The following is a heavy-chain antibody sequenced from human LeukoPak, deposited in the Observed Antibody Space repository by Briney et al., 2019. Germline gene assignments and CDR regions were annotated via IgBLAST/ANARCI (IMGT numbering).Heavy chain of an antibody. D-gene: IGHD3-3*01. Sequence: GGSLRLSCAASGFTFNTYAMNWVRQAPGKGLGWVSGITTNGDSTCYADSVKGQFTLSRDNSKSTLYLQMNSLRAEDTAIYYCAKVANNFWSGLDYWGQGALVTVSS. CDR1: GFTFNTYA. CDR2: ITTNGDST. V-gene: IGHV3-23*01. CDR3: AKVANNFWSGLDY. J-gene: IGHJ4*02.